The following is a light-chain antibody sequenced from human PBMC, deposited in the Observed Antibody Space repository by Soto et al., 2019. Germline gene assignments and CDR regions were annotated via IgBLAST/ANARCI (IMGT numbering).Light chain of an antibody. CDR2: EVS. CDR3: SSYAATSTLV. Sequence: QSALTQPASVSGYPGQSITMSCTGSSSDIGTYNFVSWYQQHAGKAPRLILYEVSNRPSGVSSRFSGSKSGNSASLTISGLQPEDEAHYFCSSYAATSTLVFGGGTKLTVL. CDR1: SSDIGTYNF. J-gene: IGLJ3*02. V-gene: IGLV2-14*01.